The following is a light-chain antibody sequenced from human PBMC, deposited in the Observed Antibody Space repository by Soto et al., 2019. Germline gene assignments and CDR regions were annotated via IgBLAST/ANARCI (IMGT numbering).Light chain of an antibody. Sequence: DIQMTQSPSSLSASLRDRGTITCRAGQRISNFLNWYQQKPGKAPKLLIYGAATLQGGVPSRFSGSGSGTDFTLTISSLDPDDFATYYCQHSYNTPRTFGAGTKVEI. CDR2: GAA. V-gene: IGKV1-39*01. J-gene: IGKJ4*01. CDR3: QHSYNTPRT. CDR1: QRISNF.